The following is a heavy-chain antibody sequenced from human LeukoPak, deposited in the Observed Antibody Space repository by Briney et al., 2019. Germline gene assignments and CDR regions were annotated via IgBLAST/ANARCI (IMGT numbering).Heavy chain of an antibody. V-gene: IGHV3-7*01. CDR3: ASGSTSAKSTDAFDI. CDR2: INQDGGVI. CDR1: GFTFSDYW. J-gene: IGHJ3*02. D-gene: IGHD2-2*01. Sequence: GGSLRLSCAASGFTFSDYWMSWVRQAPGKGLEWVANINQDGGVIYYVDSVKGRFTISRDNAKNSLYLQMNSLRAEDTAVYYCASGSTSAKSTDAFDIWGQGTMVTVSS.